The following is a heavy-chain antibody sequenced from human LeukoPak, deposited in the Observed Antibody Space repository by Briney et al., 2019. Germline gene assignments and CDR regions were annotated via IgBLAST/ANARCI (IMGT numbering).Heavy chain of an antibody. J-gene: IGHJ6*02. V-gene: IGHV3-30-3*01. CDR1: GFTFSSYA. CDR3: AKDSSSSWYVSYYGMDV. Sequence: GRSLRLSCAASGFTFSSYAMHWVRQAPGKGLEWVAVISYDGSNKYYADSVKGRFTISRDNSKNTLYLQMNSLRAEDTALYYCAKDSSSSWYVSYYGMDVWGQGTTVTVSS. D-gene: IGHD6-13*01. CDR2: ISYDGSNK.